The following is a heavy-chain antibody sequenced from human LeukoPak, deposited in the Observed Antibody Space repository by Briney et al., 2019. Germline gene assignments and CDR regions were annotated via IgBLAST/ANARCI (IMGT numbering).Heavy chain of an antibody. D-gene: IGHD2-21*02. CDR1: GLTFGDYT. J-gene: IGHJ4*02. CDR3: AKDDDGIVVVTAMDH. CDR2: ISRNGAAT. Sequence: PGGSLRLSCEASGLTFGDYTMHWVRQAPGKGLEWVSLISRNGAATKYADSVRGRFTVSRDNSKNTLYLQMNSLRAEDTAVYYCAKDDDGIVVVTAMDHWGQGTLVTVSS. V-gene: IGHV3-43*01.